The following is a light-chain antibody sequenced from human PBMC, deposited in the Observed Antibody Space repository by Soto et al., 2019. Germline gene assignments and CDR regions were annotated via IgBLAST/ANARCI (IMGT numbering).Light chain of an antibody. CDR1: QDIKNY. V-gene: IGKV1-33*01. CDR3: QHYDHLPPLS. J-gene: IGKJ4*01. Sequence: DIQMTQSPSSLSASVGDRVTITCQASQDIKNYLNWYQQKPGKAPNLLIYDASNLKTGVPSRFSGSGSGTHFTFTINSLQPEAIATYYCQHYDHLPPLSFGGGTKVEIK. CDR2: DAS.